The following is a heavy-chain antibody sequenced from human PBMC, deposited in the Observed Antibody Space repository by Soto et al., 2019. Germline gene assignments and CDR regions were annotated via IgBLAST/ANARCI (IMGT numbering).Heavy chain of an antibody. Sequence: SETLSLTCTVSGGSISSGGYSWSWIRQPPGKGLDWIGYIFHTGSTHYNPSLKSRVTISLDRSKNHFSLKLRSVTAADTAVYYCARTRMVGIPSAPYWFDPWGQGTLVTVSS. V-gene: IGHV4-30-2*01. D-gene: IGHD2-2*01. J-gene: IGHJ5*02. CDR3: ARTRMVGIPSAPYWFDP. CDR2: IFHTGST. CDR1: GGSISSGGYS.